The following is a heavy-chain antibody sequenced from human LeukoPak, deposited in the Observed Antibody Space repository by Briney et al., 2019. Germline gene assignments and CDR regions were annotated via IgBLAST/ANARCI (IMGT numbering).Heavy chain of an antibody. D-gene: IGHD2-8*01. CDR3: ARDCTNGVCYTGAFDI. Sequence: PSETLSLTCTVSGGSISSYYWSWIRQPAGKGLEWIGRIYTSGSTNYNPSLKSRVTMSVDTSKNQFSLKLSSVTAADTAVYYCARDCTNGVCYTGAFDIWGQGTMVTVSS. CDR2: IYTSGST. CDR1: GGSISSYY. V-gene: IGHV4-4*07. J-gene: IGHJ3*02.